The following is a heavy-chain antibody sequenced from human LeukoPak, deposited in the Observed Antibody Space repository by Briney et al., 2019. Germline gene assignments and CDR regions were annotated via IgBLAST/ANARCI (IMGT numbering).Heavy chain of an antibody. D-gene: IGHD7-27*01. J-gene: IGHJ4*02. Sequence: PGGSLRLSCAASGFTFSDYNMNWVRQAPGKGLEWVSAISGSGGNTYYADSVKGRFTISRDNSKNTLYLQMNSLRAEDTAVYYCAKETGDHTGDYWGQGTLVTVSS. V-gene: IGHV3-23*01. CDR2: ISGSGGNT. CDR3: AKETGDHTGDY. CDR1: GFTFSDYN.